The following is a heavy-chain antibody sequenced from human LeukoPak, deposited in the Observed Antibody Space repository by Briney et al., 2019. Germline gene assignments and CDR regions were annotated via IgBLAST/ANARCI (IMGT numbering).Heavy chain of an antibody. J-gene: IGHJ5*02. V-gene: IGHV4-39*01. CDR3: ARRYYYGSGSYYRGQVNWFDP. Sequence: SETLSLTCTVSGGSISSSSYYWGCIRQPPGKGLEWIGSLYYGGSTYYNPSLKSRVTISVDTSKNQFSLKLSSVTAADTAVYYCARRYYYGSGSYYRGQVNWFDPWGQGTLVTVSS. D-gene: IGHD3-10*01. CDR2: LYYGGST. CDR1: GGSISSSSYY.